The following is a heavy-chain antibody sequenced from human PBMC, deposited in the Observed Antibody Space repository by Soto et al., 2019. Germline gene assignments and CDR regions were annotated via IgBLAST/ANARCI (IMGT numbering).Heavy chain of an antibody. D-gene: IGHD3-16*01. Sequence: SVKVSCKASGFTFTSSAMQWVRQARGQRLEWMGWIDVSSGNTNYAQKFQERVTITRDMSTSTAYMELSSLRSEDTAVYFCASMAGDHHVNWFDPWGQGTLVTVSS. J-gene: IGHJ5*02. CDR1: GFTFTSSA. CDR2: IDVSSGNT. CDR3: ASMAGDHHVNWFDP. V-gene: IGHV1-58*02.